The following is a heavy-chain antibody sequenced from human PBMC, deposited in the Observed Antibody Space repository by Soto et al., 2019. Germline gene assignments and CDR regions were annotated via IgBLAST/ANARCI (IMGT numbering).Heavy chain of an antibody. Sequence: SETLSLTCAVYGGSFSGYYWSWIRQPPGKGLEWIGEINHSGSTNYNPSLKSRVTISVDTSKNQFSLKLSSVTAADTAVYYCARGIITMVRGVMGYYYYYYMDVWGKGTTVTVSS. D-gene: IGHD3-10*01. J-gene: IGHJ6*03. V-gene: IGHV4-34*01. CDR2: INHSGST. CDR1: GGSFSGYY. CDR3: ARGIITMVRGVMGYYYYYYMDV.